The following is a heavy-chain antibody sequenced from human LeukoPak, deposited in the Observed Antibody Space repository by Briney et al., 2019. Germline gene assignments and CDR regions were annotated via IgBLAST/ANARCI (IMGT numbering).Heavy chain of an antibody. V-gene: IGHV3-7*01. CDR2: IKQDGSEK. D-gene: IGHD3-22*01. CDR1: GFTFSSYW. J-gene: IGHJ4*02. CDR3: ASFSSGYYYYYFDY. Sequence: GGSLRLSCAAPGFTFSSYWMSWVRQAPGKGLEWVANIKQDGSEKYYVDSVKGRFTISRDNAKNSLYLQMNSLRVEDTAVYYCASFSSGYYYYYFDYWGQGTLVTVSS.